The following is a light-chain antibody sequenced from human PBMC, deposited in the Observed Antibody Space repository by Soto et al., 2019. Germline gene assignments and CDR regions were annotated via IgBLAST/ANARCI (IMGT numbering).Light chain of an antibody. CDR3: QQYNSLIT. Sequence: DIQMPQSPSTLSASVGERVTITCRASQSISSWLAWYQQKPGKAPKLLIYDASSLESGVPSRFSGSGSGTEFTLTISSLQPDDFATYYCQQYNSLITFGQGTRLEIK. J-gene: IGKJ5*01. V-gene: IGKV1-5*01. CDR1: QSISSW. CDR2: DAS.